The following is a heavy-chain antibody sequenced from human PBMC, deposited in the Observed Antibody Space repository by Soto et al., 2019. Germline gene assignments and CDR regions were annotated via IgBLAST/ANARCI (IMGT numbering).Heavy chain of an antibody. V-gene: IGHV3-48*01. CDR1: GFTFSSYS. Sequence: PGGSLRLSCAASGFTFSSYSMNWVRQAPGKGLEWVSYISSSSSTIYYADSVKGRFTISRDNAKNSLYLQMNSLRAEDTAVYYCARDLNLGSFDYWSQGTLVTVSS. CDR3: ARDLNLGSFDY. CDR2: ISSSSSTI. J-gene: IGHJ4*02.